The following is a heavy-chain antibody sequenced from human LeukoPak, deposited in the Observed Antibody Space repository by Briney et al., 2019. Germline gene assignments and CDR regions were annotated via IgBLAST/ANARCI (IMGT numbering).Heavy chain of an antibody. CDR3: ARYYYDDSVYQSSFDP. J-gene: IGHJ5*02. Sequence: SETLSLTCTVSGGSISSYYWSWIRQPAGKGLEWIGRIYGSGSSDYNPSLKSRVTISVDKSKNQFSLKLSSVTAADTAVYYCARYYYDDSVYQSSFDPWGQGTLVTVSS. CDR2: IYGSGSS. D-gene: IGHD3-22*01. CDR1: GGSISSYY. V-gene: IGHV4-4*07.